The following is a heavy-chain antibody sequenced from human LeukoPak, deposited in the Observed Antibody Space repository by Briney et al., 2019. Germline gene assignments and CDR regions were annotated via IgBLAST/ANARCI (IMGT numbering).Heavy chain of an antibody. CDR1: GGSFSGYY. J-gene: IGHJ4*02. CDR2: INHSGST. Sequence: PSETLSLTCAVYGGSFSGYYWSWIRQPPGKGLEWNGEINHSGSTNYNPSLKSRVTISVDTSKNQFSLKLSSVTAADTAVYYCAIRGYCSGGSCLTLFAYWGQGTLVTVSS. CDR3: AIRGYCSGGSCLTLFAY. D-gene: IGHD2-15*01. V-gene: IGHV4-34*01.